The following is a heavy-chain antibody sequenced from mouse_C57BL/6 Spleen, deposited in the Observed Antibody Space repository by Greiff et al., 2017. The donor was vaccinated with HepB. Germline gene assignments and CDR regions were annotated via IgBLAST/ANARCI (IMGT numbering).Heavy chain of an antibody. D-gene: IGHD2-4*01. CDR2: IDPEDGET. CDR1: GFNIKDYY. CDR3: ARSDDYDADVYYYAMDY. J-gene: IGHJ4*01. Sequence: EVKLQQSGAELVKPGASVKLSCTASGFNIKDYYMHWVKQRTEQGLEWIGRIDPEDGETKYAPKFKGKATITADTSSNTAYLQLSSLTSEDTAVYYCARSDDYDADVYYYAMDYWGQGTSVTVSS. V-gene: IGHV14-2*01.